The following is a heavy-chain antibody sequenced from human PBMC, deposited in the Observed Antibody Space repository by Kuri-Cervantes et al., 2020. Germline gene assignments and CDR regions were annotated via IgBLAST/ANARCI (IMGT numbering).Heavy chain of an antibody. Sequence: SETLSLTCAVYGGSFSGYYWSWIRQPPGEGLEWIGEINHSGNTFYNPSLKSRVTISVDTSNNQFSLKLSSVTAADTAVYYCARVADGYYNGYYFDFWGQGTLVTVSS. CDR3: ARVADGYYNGYYFDF. CDR2: INHSGNT. CDR1: GGSFSGYY. J-gene: IGHJ4*02. V-gene: IGHV4-34*01. D-gene: IGHD5-24*01.